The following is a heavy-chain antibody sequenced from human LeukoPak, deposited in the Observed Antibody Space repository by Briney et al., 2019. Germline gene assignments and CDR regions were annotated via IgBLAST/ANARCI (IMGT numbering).Heavy chain of an antibody. CDR3: ARVRTTVTTYLSVRMDV. CDR1: GLTFREYF. D-gene: IGHD4-17*01. Sequence: GGSLTLSCSVSGLTFREYFMSWIRPPPPKGLAWVSYISISSSDTTYADSVKGRFTISRDNAKNSLYLQMNSLRAEDTAVYYCARVRTTVTTYLSVRMDVWGQGATVTVSS. J-gene: IGHJ6*02. V-gene: IGHV3-11*05. CDR2: ISISSSDT.